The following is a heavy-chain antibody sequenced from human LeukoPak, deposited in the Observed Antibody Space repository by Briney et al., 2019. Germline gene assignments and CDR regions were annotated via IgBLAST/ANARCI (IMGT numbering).Heavy chain of an antibody. CDR3: AKDAELNYFDY. V-gene: IGHV3-43*02. CDR2: ISGDGGSI. D-gene: IGHD3-10*01. CDR1: GFTFDDYA. Sequence: GGSLRLSCAASGFTFDDYAMHWVRQAPGKSLKWVSLISGDGGSIYYADSVKGRFTISRDNSKNSLYLQMNSLRTEDTALYYCAKDAELNYFDYWGQGTLVTVSS. J-gene: IGHJ4*02.